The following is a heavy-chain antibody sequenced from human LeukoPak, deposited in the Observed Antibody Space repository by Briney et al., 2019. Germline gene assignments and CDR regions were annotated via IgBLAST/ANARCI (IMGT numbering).Heavy chain of an antibody. CDR1: GYTFTSYG. CDR3: ARDDNYYDSSGYWNY. CDR2: IGAYNGNT. J-gene: IGHJ4*02. D-gene: IGHD3-22*01. V-gene: IGHV1-18*01. Sequence: ASVKVSCKASGYTFTSYGISWVRQAPGQGLEWMGWIGAYNGNTNYAQKLQGRVTMTTDTSTSTAYMELRSLRSDDTAVYYCARDDNYYDSSGYWNYWGQGTLVTVSS.